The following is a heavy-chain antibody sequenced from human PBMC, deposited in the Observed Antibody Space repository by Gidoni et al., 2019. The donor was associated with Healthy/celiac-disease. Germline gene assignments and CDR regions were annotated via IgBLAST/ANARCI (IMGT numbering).Heavy chain of an antibody. D-gene: IGHD3-10*01. CDR2: ISYDGSNK. CDR3: ARDSQPPPRYYYGSGSYYY. Sequence: QVQLVESGGGVVQPGRSLRLSCAASGFTFSSDDMDWVRQAPGKGLEWVAVISYDGSNKYYADSVKGRFTISRDNSKNTLYLQMNSLRAEDTAVYYCARDSQPPPRYYYGSGSYYYWGQGTLVTVSS. CDR1: GFTFSSDD. J-gene: IGHJ4*02. V-gene: IGHV3-30-3*01.